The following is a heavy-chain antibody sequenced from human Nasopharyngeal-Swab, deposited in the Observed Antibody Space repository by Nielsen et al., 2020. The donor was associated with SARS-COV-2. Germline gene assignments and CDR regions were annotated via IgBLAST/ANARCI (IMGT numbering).Heavy chain of an antibody. V-gene: IGHV3-11*04. CDR2: IGQGGTPI. D-gene: IGHD3-22*01. CDR1: GFPFSDFY. J-gene: IGHJ5*02. CDR3: ARVNHSSISA. Sequence: LSLTCAASGFPFSDFYMSWIRQAPGKGPEWLSYIGQGGTPIYYADSVKGRFSISRENAKNSLYLQMDSLRAEDTAIYYCARVNHSSISAWGQGTVVTVSS.